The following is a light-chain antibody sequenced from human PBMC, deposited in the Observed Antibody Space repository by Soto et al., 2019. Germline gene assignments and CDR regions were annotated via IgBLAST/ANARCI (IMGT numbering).Light chain of an antibody. CDR2: DAS. V-gene: IGKV3-11*01. Sequence: EIVLTQSPSTLSLSPGETATLSCRASQSVRNYLAWYQQKPGQAPRLLIYDASNRATGIPARCSGTGSETDFTLTISSLEPEDFEIYYCQQRSKMPLTFGHGTKVDIK. J-gene: IGKJ1*01. CDR3: QQRSKMPLT. CDR1: QSVRNY.